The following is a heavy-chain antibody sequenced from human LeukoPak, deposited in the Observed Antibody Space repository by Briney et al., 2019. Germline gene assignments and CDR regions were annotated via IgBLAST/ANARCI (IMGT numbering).Heavy chain of an antibody. CDR2: ISWNSGSI. V-gene: IGHV3-9*01. CDR1: GFIFNNYA. D-gene: IGHD2-2*02. CDR3: AKGNRRHYTRGPNPHSLH. Sequence: SLRLSCAGSGFIFNNYAMHWVRQPPGKGLEWVSGISWNSGSIDYADSVKGRFTISRDNAKNSLYLQMNSLRVEDTAFYYCAKGNRRHYTRGPNPHSLHWGQGALVTVSS. J-gene: IGHJ4*02.